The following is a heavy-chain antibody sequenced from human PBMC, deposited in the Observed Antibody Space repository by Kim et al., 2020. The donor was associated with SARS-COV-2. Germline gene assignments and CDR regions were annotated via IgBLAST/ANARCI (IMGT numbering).Heavy chain of an antibody. J-gene: IGHJ4*02. Sequence: AQKLQGRVTMTTDTSTSTAYMELRSLRSDDTAVYYCARVEPAAIRIGGDYWGQGTLVTVSS. V-gene: IGHV1-18*01. CDR3: ARVEPAAIRIGGDY. D-gene: IGHD2-2*02.